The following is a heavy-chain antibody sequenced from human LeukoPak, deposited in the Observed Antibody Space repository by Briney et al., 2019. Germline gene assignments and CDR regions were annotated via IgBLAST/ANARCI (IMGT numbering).Heavy chain of an antibody. Sequence: GSLRLSCAASGFTFSDYWMSWIRQPPGKGLEWIGEINHSGSTNYNPSLKSRVTISVDTSKNQFSLKLSSVTAADTAVYYCARAQITGAWFDPWGQGTLVTVSS. CDR3: ARAQITGAWFDP. D-gene: IGHD1-14*01. CDR1: GFTFSDYW. J-gene: IGHJ5*02. CDR2: INHSGST. V-gene: IGHV4-34*01.